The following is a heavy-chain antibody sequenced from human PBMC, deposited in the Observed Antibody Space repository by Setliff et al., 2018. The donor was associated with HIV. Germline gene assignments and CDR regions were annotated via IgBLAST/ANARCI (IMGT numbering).Heavy chain of an antibody. CDR3: ARARITMTGGRLEPYAFDR. CDR2: VHSTGTT. CDR1: GDSFSTYY. Sequence: PSETLSLTCTVSGDSFSTYYWSWIRQPAGEGLEYIGRVHSTGTTIYNPSLKSRVTMSVDTSKNQLSLKLRSVTAADTAVYYCARARITMTGGRLEPYAFDRWGQGTKVTVSS. V-gene: IGHV4-4*07. D-gene: IGHD3-22*01. J-gene: IGHJ3*01.